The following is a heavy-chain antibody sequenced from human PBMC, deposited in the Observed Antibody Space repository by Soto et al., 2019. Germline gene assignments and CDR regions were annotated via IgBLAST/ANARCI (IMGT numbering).Heavy chain of an antibody. V-gene: IGHV4-34*01. J-gene: IGHJ6*02. D-gene: IGHD2-15*01. Sequence: SETLSLTCAVYGGSFSGYYWSWIRQPPGKGLEWIGEINHSGSTNYNPSLKSRVTISVDTSKNQFSLKLSSVTAADTAVYYCARVEDCSGGSCYYYYGMDVWGQGTTVTVSS. CDR2: INHSGST. CDR3: ARVEDCSGGSCYYYYGMDV. CDR1: GGSFSGYY.